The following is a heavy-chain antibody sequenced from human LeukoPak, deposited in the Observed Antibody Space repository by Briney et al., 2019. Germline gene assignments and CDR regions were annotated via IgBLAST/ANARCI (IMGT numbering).Heavy chain of an antibody. V-gene: IGHV3-20*04. D-gene: IGHD1-26*01. CDR2: INWNGGST. J-gene: IGHJ4*02. CDR3: ARDRGPVGATTGFDY. Sequence: GGSLRLSCAASGFTFSSYGMHWVRQAPGKGLEWVSGINWNGGSTGYADSVKGRFTISRDNAKNSLYLQMNSLRAEDTALYYCARDRGPVGATTGFDYWGQGTLVTVSS. CDR1: GFTFSSYG.